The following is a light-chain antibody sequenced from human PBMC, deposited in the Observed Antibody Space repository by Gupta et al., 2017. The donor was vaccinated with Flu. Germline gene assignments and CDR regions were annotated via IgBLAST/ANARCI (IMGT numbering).Light chain of an antibody. Sequence: ATLSLSPGERATLSCRASQSVSRYLAWYQQKPGQAPRLLIYDASNRATGIPARFSGSGSGTDFTLTISSLEPEDFAVYYCQQRSNRPPYTFVQGTKLQIK. CDR3: QQRSNRPPYT. J-gene: IGKJ2*01. V-gene: IGKV3-11*01. CDR2: DAS. CDR1: QSVSRY.